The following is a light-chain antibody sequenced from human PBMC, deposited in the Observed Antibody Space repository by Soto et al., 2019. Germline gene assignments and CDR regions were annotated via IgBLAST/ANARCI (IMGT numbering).Light chain of an antibody. CDR3: QSYDSIWV. Sequence: QSVLTQPPSVSGPPGQRVTISCTWSSSNIGAGYDVHWYQQLPGTAPKLLIYGNSNRPSGVPDRFSGSKSGPSASLAITGLQAEDEADYYCQSYDSIWVFGGGTKLTVL. CDR1: SSNIGAGYD. J-gene: IGLJ3*02. V-gene: IGLV1-40*01. CDR2: GNS.